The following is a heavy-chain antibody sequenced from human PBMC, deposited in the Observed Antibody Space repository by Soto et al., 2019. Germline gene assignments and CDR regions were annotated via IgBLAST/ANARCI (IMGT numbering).Heavy chain of an antibody. CDR3: ARDRWESFYERYLFDY. V-gene: IGHV3-30-3*01. D-gene: IGHD3-16*01. Sequence: GGSLRLSCGASGFTFSNYAMHWVRQAPGKGLEWVAVTSYDGSNKNYADSVKGRFTISRVNSKNTLYLEMNSLRPEDTAVYYCARDRWESFYERYLFDYWGKGTPVTVSS. CDR1: GFTFSNYA. CDR2: TSYDGSNK. J-gene: IGHJ4*02.